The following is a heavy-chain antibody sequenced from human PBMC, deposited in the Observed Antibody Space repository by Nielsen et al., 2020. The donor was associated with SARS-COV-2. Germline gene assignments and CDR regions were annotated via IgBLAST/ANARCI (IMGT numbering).Heavy chain of an antibody. CDR3: ARDSGTAHYYYYMDV. Sequence: SVKVSCKASGGTFSSYAISWVRQAAGQGLEWMGGIIPIFGTANYAQKFQARVTITADESTSTAYMELSSLRSEDTAVYYCARDSGTAHYYYYMDVWGKGTTVTVSS. V-gene: IGHV1-69*13. D-gene: IGHD1/OR15-1a*01. CDR1: GGTFSSYA. CDR2: IIPIFGTA. J-gene: IGHJ6*03.